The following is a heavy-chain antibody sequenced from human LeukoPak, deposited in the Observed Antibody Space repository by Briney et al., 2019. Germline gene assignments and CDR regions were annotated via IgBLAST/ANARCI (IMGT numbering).Heavy chain of an antibody. CDR1: GGSISSSSYY. J-gene: IGHJ4*02. CDR2: IYYSGST. CDR3: ARDPRTGSGWYFDY. V-gene: IGHV4-39*02. Sequence: PSETLSLTCTVSGGSISSSSYYWGWIRQPPGKGLEWIGSIYYSGSTYYNPSLKSRVTISVDTSKNQFSLKLSSVTAADTAVYYCARDPRTGSGWYFDYWGQGTLVTVSS. D-gene: IGHD6-19*01.